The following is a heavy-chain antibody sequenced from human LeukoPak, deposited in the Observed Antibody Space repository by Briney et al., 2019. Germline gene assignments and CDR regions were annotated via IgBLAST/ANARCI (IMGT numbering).Heavy chain of an antibody. Sequence: PGGSLRLSXAASGFTFRSYAMSWVRQAPGKGLEWVFAISGSGGSTYYADSVKGRFTISRDNSKNTLYLQMNSLRAEDTAVYYCAKGRYCSGGSCYSEYFDYWGQGTLVTVSS. CDR3: AKGRYCSGGSCYSEYFDY. J-gene: IGHJ4*02. D-gene: IGHD2-15*01. CDR2: ISGSGGST. V-gene: IGHV3-23*01. CDR1: GFTFRSYA.